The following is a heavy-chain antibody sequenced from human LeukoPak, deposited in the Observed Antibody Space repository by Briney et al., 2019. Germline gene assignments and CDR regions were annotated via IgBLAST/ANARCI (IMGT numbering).Heavy chain of an antibody. V-gene: IGHV4-39*01. Sequence: SETLSLTCTVSGGSISSSSYYWGWIRQPPGKGLEWIGSIYYSGSPYYNPSLKSRVTISADTSKKQFSLKLSSVTAADTAVYYCARHVGFITMVRGVINNNWFDPWGQGTLVTVSS. D-gene: IGHD3-10*01. CDR1: GGSISSSSYY. J-gene: IGHJ5*02. CDR3: ARHVGFITMVRGVINNNWFDP. CDR2: IYYSGSP.